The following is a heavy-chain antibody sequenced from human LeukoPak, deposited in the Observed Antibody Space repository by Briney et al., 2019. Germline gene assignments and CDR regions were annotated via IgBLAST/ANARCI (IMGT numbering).Heavy chain of an antibody. D-gene: IGHD2-15*01. Sequence: GGSLRLSCAASGFTFSSYGMHWVRQAPGKGLEWVAFIRYDGSNKYYADSVKGRFTISRDNSKNTLYLQMNSLRAEDTAVYYCARGYCSGGSCYPLYYFDYWGQGTLVTVSS. V-gene: IGHV3-30*02. CDR3: ARGYCSGGSCYPLYYFDY. CDR2: IRYDGSNK. J-gene: IGHJ4*02. CDR1: GFTFSSYG.